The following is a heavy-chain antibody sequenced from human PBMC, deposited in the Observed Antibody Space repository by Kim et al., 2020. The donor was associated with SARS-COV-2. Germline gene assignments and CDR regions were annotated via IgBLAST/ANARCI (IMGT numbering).Heavy chain of an antibody. V-gene: IGHV3-33*01. D-gene: IGHD3-10*01. J-gene: IGHJ4*02. CDR1: GFTFSSYG. Sequence: GGSLRLSCAASGFTFSSYGMHWVRQAPGKGLEWVAVIWYDGSNKYYADSVKGRFTISRDNSKNTLYLQMNSLRAEDTAVYYCARDLPFGGDNLSGDYWGQGTLVTVSS. CDR3: ARDLPFGGDNLSGDY. CDR2: IWYDGSNK.